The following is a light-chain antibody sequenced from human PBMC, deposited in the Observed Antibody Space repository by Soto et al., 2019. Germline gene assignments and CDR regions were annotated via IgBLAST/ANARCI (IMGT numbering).Light chain of an antibody. CDR3: SSYTRSSTLDVV. V-gene: IGLV2-14*01. J-gene: IGLJ2*01. CDR1: SSDVGGYNY. CDR2: DVS. Sequence: QSALTQPASVSGSPGQSITISCTGTSSDVGGYNYVSWYHQHPSKAPKLMIYDVSNRPSGVSNRFSGSKSGNTASLTISGLQAEDQADYYCSSYTRSSTLDVVFGGGTKLTVL.